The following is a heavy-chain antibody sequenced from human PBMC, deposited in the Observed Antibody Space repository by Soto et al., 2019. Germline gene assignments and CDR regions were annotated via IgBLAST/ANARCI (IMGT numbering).Heavy chain of an antibody. Sequence: QLVLQESGPGLVKSSETLSLTCSVSGGSISSSSYYWNWISQSPGKGLEWIGIVYYSGATYYNPSLKSRVTISVDTNYQFSVRLSCVTAADTDYYFWARRPMIGPVAENAFDIWGQGTRVTVSS. CDR1: GGSISSSSYY. D-gene: IGHD6-19*01. CDR3: ARRPMIGPVAENAFDI. CDR2: VYYSGAT. V-gene: IGHV4-39*01. J-gene: IGHJ3*02.